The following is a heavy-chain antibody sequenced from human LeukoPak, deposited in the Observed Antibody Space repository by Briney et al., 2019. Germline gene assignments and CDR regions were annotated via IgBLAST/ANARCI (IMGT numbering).Heavy chain of an antibody. CDR2: IYSSGST. D-gene: IGHD2-2*01. V-gene: IGHV4-59*01. J-gene: IGHJ4*02. CDR3: ARASCSSTSCYPHFDY. CDR1: SGSISNYY. Sequence: SETLSLTCTVSSGSISNYYWSWIRQPPGKGLEWIGYIYSSGSTNYNPSLKSRVTISVDTSKNQFSLKLSSVTAADTAVYYCARASCSSTSCYPHFDYWGQGTLVTVSS.